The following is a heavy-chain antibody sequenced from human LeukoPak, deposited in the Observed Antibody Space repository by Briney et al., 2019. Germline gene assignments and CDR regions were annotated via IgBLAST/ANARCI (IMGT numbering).Heavy chain of an antibody. CDR1: GGSISSSNW. V-gene: IGHV4-4*02. J-gene: IGHJ4*02. D-gene: IGHD2-2*01. Sequence: SGTLSLTCAVSGGSISSSNWWSWVRQPPGKGLEWIGEIYHSGSTNYNPSLKSRVTISVDKSKNQFSLKLSSVTAADTAVYYCARHPIVVSTTYYLDYWGQGTLVTVSS. CDR3: ARHPIVVSTTYYLDY. CDR2: IYHSGST.